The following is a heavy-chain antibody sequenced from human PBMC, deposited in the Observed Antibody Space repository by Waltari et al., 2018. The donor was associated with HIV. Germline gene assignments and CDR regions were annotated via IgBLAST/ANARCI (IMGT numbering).Heavy chain of an antibody. D-gene: IGHD2-21*02. V-gene: IGHV3-30*18. J-gene: IGHJ4*02. CDR3: AKDATAKYFFDY. CDR2: ISYYGSNK. Sequence: QVQLVESGGGVVQPGRSLRLSCIVSGFTFRSNGMHWVRQAPGKGLEWVSFISYYGSNKYYANSVKGRFTISRDNSRNMVFLQMNSLRADDTAVYYCAKDATAKYFFDYWGQGTLVTVSS. CDR1: GFTFRSNG.